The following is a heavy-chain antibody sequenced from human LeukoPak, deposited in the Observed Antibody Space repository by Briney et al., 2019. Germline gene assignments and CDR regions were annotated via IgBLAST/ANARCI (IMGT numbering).Heavy chain of an antibody. CDR1: GFTFSSYS. CDR3: AKKSGYDPNWFDP. Sequence: GGSLRLSCAASGFTFSSYSMNWVRQAPGKGLEWVSSISSSSSYIYYADSVKGRFTISRDNAKNSLYLQMNSLRAEDTAVYYCAKKSGYDPNWFDPWGQGTLVTVSS. CDR2: ISSSSSYI. D-gene: IGHD5-12*01. J-gene: IGHJ5*02. V-gene: IGHV3-21*01.